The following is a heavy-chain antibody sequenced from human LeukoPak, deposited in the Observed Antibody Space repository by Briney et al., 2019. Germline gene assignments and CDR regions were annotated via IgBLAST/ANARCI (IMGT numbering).Heavy chain of an antibody. D-gene: IGHD5-18*01. J-gene: IGHJ4*02. Sequence: GGSLRLSCAASGFTFSSYSMNWVRQAPGKGLDWVSSISSSSSYIYYADSLKGRFTISRDNAKNSLYLQMNSLRAEDTAVYYCARVGGGYSYGYHSDYWGQGTLVTVSS. CDR3: ARVGGGYSYGYHSDY. CDR1: GFTFSSYS. CDR2: ISSSSSYI. V-gene: IGHV3-21*01.